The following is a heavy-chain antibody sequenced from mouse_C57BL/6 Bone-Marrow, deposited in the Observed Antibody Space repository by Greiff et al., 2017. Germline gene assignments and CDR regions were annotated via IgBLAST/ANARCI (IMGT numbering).Heavy chain of an antibody. Sequence: QVHVKQSGAELVRPGASVTLSCKASGYTFTDYEMHWVKQTPVHGLEWIGAIDPETGGTAYNQKFKGKAILTADKSSSTAYMELRSLTSEDSAVYYCTPIYDGYPWFAYWGQGTLVTVSA. J-gene: IGHJ3*01. V-gene: IGHV1-15*01. CDR3: TPIYDGYPWFAY. D-gene: IGHD2-3*01. CDR2: IDPETGGT. CDR1: GYTFTDYE.